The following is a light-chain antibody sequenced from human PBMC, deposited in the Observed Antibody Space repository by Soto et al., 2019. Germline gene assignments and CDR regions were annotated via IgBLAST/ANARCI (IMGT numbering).Light chain of an antibody. V-gene: IGLV2-14*01. CDR1: SSEIGASDS. Sequence: QSALTQPASVSGSPGQSITISCTGTSSEIGASDSVSWHQHHPGKGPQLIIYEVSNRPSGVSNRFSGSKSGNTASLTISGLQAEDEADYYCSLYTSNSIPRVVFGGGTKLTVL. J-gene: IGLJ2*01. CDR2: EVS. CDR3: SLYTSNSIPRVV.